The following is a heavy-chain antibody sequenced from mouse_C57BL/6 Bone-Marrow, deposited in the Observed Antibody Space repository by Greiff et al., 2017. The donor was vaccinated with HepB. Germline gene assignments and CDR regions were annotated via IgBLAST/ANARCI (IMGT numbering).Heavy chain of an antibody. J-gene: IGHJ3*01. CDR2: IYPGDGDT. V-gene: IGHV1-80*01. CDR1: GYAFSSYW. D-gene: IGHD2-1*01. Sequence: QVQLQQSGAELVKPGASVKISCKASGYAFSSYWMNWVKQRPGKGLEWIGQIYPGDGDTNYNGKFKGKATLTSDKSSSTAYMQLSSLTSEDSAVYFCARSDLLWQRGFAYWGQGTLVTVSA. CDR3: ARSDLLWQRGFAY.